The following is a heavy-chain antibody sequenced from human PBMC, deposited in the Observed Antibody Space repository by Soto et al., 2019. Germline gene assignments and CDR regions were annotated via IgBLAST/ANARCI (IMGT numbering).Heavy chain of an antibody. Sequence: PGGSLRLSCAASGFSFSSYGMHWVRQAPGKGQKWVSDNIDSGASTYYADSVKGRFTISRDNSKSTPYLQMNSLRAEDTSLYYFVPHLIGTYPRFDFHPWGKGILFTVS. D-gene: IGHD1-26*01. CDR1: GFSFSSYG. CDR2: NIDSGAST. J-gene: IGHJ5*02. V-gene: IGHV3-23*01. CDR3: VPHLIGTYPRFDFHP.